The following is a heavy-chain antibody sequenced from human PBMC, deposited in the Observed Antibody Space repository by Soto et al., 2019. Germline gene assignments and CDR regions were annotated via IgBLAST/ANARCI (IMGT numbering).Heavy chain of an antibody. CDR1: GFTFSDYW. D-gene: IGHD5-12*01. CDR2: IDNDGSIT. V-gene: IGHV3-74*01. J-gene: IGHJ6*02. Sequence: GGSLRLSCAASGFTFSDYWMHWVRQAPGKGLVWVSRIDNDGSITNYADSVKGRFTISRDNAKNTVSLQMSSLRAEDTAVYYCAKDPVARYYYGMDVWGQGTTVTVSS. CDR3: AKDPVARYYYGMDV.